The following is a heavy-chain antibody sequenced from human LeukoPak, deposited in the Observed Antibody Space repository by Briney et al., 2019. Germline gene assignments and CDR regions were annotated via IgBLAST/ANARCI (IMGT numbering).Heavy chain of an antibody. J-gene: IGHJ4*02. V-gene: IGHV1-2*02. CDR2: INPNSGGT. CDR1: GYTFTGYY. CDR3: ARLGWELPPYYFDY. D-gene: IGHD1-26*01. Sequence: GASVKVSCRASGYTFTGYYMHWVRQAPGQGLEWMGWINPNSGGTNYAQKFQGRVTMTRDTSISTAYMELSRLRSDDTAVYYCARLGWELPPYYFDYWGQGTLVTVSS.